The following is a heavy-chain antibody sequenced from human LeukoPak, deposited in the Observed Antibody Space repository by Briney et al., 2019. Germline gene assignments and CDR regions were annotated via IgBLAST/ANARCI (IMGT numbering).Heavy chain of an antibody. CDR2: VYRSGNT. D-gene: IGHD3-9*01. V-gene: IGHV4-4*07. CDR3: ARDDFEYSVHYGMDV. J-gene: IGHJ6*02. Sequence: SETLSLTCSVSGGSISTYYWSWIRQPAGKGLEWIGRVYRSGNTNYNPSLQSRVTMSVEKSKNQISLRLRSVTAADTAVYYCARDDFEYSVHYGMDVWGQGTAVTVSS. CDR1: GGSISTYY.